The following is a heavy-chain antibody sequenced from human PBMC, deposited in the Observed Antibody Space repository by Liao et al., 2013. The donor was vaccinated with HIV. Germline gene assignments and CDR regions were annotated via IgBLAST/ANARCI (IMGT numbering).Heavy chain of an antibody. V-gene: IGHV4-34*01. D-gene: IGHD3-10*01. Sequence: QVQLQQWGARLLRPSETLSLTCAVYGGTFSGYYWTWIRQSPGKGLEWIGEINHSGSTNYNPSLKSRLIISTDTSKNQFFLNLTSVTAADTALYYCARGFRIRGAFDYWGRGTLVTVSS. CDR3: ARGFRIRGAFDY. J-gene: IGHJ4*02. CDR2: INHSGST. CDR1: GGTFSGYY.